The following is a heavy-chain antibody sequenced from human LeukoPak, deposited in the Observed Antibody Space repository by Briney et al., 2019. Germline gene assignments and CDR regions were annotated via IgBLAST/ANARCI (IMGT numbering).Heavy chain of an antibody. D-gene: IGHD3-10*01. CDR3: ARSPGEVVNPEYAFDI. Sequence: GGSLRLSCAASGFTFSSYAMHWDRQAPGKGLEYVSAISSNGGSTYYANSVKGRFTISRDNSKNTLYLQMGSLRAEDMAVYYCARSPGEVVNPEYAFDIWGQGTMVTVSS. CDR2: ISSNGGST. V-gene: IGHV3-64*01. CDR1: GFTFSSYA. J-gene: IGHJ3*02.